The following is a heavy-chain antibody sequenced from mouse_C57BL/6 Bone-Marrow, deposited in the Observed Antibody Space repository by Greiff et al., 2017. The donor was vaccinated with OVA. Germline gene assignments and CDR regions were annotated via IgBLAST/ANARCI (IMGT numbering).Heavy chain of an antibody. Sequence: QVQLKESGPGLVKPSQSLFLTCSITGFPITSGYYWIWIRQSPGKPLEWMGYITHSGETFYNPSLQSPISITRETSKNQFFLQLNSVTTEDTAMYYCAGISHWYFDVWGTGTTVTVSS. J-gene: IGHJ1*03. CDR1: GFPITSGYY. CDR3: AGISHWYFDV. CDR2: ITHSGET. V-gene: IGHV12-3*01.